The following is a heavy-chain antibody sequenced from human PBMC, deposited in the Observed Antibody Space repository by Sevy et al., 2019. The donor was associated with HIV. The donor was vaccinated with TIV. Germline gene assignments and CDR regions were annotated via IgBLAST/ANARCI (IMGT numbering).Heavy chain of an antibody. CDR1: GFTFSSYE. D-gene: IGHD6-13*01. CDR3: SRNWGGAPGGGGFYYGMDV. CDR2: ISSSGTTI. Sequence: GGSLRLSCAASGFTFSSYEMNWVRQAPGKGLQWVSYISSSGTTIYYVDSVKGRFTISRDNAKNSLYLQMNSLRAEDTAVYYWSRNWGGAPGGGGFYYGMDVWGQGTTVTVSS. J-gene: IGHJ6*02. V-gene: IGHV3-48*03.